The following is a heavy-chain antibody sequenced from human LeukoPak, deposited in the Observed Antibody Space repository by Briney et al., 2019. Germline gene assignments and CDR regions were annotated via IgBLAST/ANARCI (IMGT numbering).Heavy chain of an antibody. J-gene: IGHJ4*02. CDR1: GFTFDDYA. V-gene: IGHV3-9*01. CDR3: AKDIGGDWTYFDY. Sequence: GRSLRLPCAASGFTFDDYAMHWVRQAPGKGLEWVSGISWNSGSIGNADSVKGRFTISRDNAKNSLYLQMNSLRAEDTALYYCAKDIGGDWTYFDYWGQGTLVTVSS. CDR2: ISWNSGSI. D-gene: IGHD2-21*02.